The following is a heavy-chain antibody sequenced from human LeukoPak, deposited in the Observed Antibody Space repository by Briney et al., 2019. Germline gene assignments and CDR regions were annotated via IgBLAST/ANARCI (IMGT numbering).Heavy chain of an antibody. Sequence: GGSLRLSCAASGFTFSSYWMHWVRQAPGKGLVWVSRISSDGSSTTYADSVKGRFTISRDYAKNTLYLQMNSLRAEDTAVYYCARGYSGSYRVDYWGQGTLVTVPS. CDR2: ISSDGSST. V-gene: IGHV3-74*01. J-gene: IGHJ4*02. CDR1: GFTFSSYW. D-gene: IGHD1-26*01. CDR3: ARGYSGSYRVDY.